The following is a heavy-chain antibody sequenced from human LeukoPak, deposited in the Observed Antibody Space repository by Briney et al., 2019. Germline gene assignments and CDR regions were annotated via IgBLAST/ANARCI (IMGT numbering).Heavy chain of an antibody. CDR1: GFTFSSYS. CDR3: AKDGGSTRPFDY. V-gene: IGHV3-21*04. CDR2: ISSSSSYI. J-gene: IGHJ4*02. Sequence: GGSLRLSCAASGFTFSSYSMNWVRQAPGKGLEWVSSISSSSSYIYYADSVKGRFTISRDNAKNSLYLQMNSLRAEDTALYYCAKDGGSTRPFDYWGQGTLVTVSS. D-gene: IGHD1-26*01.